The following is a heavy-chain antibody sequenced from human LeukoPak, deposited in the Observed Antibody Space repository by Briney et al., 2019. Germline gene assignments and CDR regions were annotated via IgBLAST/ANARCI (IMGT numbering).Heavy chain of an antibody. Sequence: PGGSLRLSCAASGFTFSSYSMNWVRQAPGKGREWLSSISSSSSTIYYADSVKGRVTISRDNAKKSLYLQMISLRDEDTAVYYCARGRYGSNSADFDYWGQGTLVTVSS. J-gene: IGHJ4*02. V-gene: IGHV3-48*02. CDR1: GFTFSSYS. CDR2: ISSSSSTI. CDR3: ARGRYGSNSADFDY. D-gene: IGHD4-23*01.